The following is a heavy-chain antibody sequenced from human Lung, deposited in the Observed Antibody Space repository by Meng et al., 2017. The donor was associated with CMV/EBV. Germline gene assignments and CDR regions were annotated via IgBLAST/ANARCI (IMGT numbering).Heavy chain of an antibody. CDR1: GFTFSGYC. CDR3: VRDLPPYYDFWSGYLDF. Sequence: GGSXRLXCAASGFTFSGYCMNWVRQAPGKGLEWVSSISSSSTYIYYADSVKGRFTISRDNAKNSLYLEMNSPRAEDTAVYYCVRDLPPYYDFWSGYLDFWGQGXLVTVSS. V-gene: IGHV3-21*01. CDR2: ISSSSTYI. J-gene: IGHJ4*02. D-gene: IGHD3-3*01.